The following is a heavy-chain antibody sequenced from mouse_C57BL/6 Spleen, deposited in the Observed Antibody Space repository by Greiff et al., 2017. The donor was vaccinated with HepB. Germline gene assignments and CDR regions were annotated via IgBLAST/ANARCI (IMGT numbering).Heavy chain of an antibody. Sequence: EVKLMESGGGLVKPGGSLKLSCAASGFTFSDYGMHWVRQAPEKGLEWVAYISSGSSTIYYADTVKGRFTISRDNAKNTLFLQMTSLRSEDTAMYYCARPLYSNYDYAMDYWGQGTSVTVSS. J-gene: IGHJ4*01. CDR3: ARPLYSNYDYAMDY. D-gene: IGHD2-5*01. CDR2: ISSGSSTI. V-gene: IGHV5-17*01. CDR1: GFTFSDYG.